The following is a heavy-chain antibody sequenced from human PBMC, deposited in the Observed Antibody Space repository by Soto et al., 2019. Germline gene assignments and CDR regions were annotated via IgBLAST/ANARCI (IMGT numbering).Heavy chain of an antibody. CDR3: AKDSVWYLYFYS. CDR1: EFSFDDYA. J-gene: IGHJ4*02. Sequence: EAQLLESGGDLVQPGGSLRLSCAASEFSFDDYAMSCVRQAPGKGLEWVSSITFTGVSTYYADSVKGRFTISRDNSKYTLYLQMNSVRAEGTAIFYCAKDSVWYLYFYSWGQATLLTVSS. CDR2: ITFTGVST. V-gene: IGHV3-23*01. D-gene: IGHD6-13*01.